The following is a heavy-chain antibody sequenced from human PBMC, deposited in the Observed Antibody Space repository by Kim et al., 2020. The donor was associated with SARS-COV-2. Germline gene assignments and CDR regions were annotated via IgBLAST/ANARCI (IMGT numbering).Heavy chain of an antibody. CDR1: GFTFSSYA. D-gene: IGHD3-10*01. Sequence: GGSLRLSCAASGFTFSSYAMSWVRQAPGKGLEWVSAVSASGGSTYYADSVKGRFTISRDNSKNTLYLQMNSLRAEDTAVYYCAKDLGGSFGSWGQGTLVTVSS. CDR2: VSASGGST. CDR3: AKDLGGSFGS. J-gene: IGHJ4*02. V-gene: IGHV3-23*01.